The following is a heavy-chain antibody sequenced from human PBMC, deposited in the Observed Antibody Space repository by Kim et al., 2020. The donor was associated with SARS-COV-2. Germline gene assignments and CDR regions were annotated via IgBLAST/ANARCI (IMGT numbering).Heavy chain of an antibody. V-gene: IGHV3-33*01. Sequence: GGSLRLSCAASGFTFSSYGMHWVRQAPGKGLEWVAVIWYDGSNKYYADSVKGRFTISRDNSKNTLYLQMNSLRAEDTAVYYCARAETLTQIIQLWLQDYYYGMDVWGQGTTVTVSS. CDR2: IWYDGSNK. CDR1: GFTFSSYG. CDR3: ARAETLTQIIQLWLQDYYYGMDV. D-gene: IGHD5-18*01. J-gene: IGHJ6*02.